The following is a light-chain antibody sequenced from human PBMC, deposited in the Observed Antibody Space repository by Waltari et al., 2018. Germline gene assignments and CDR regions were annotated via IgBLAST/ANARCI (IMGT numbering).Light chain of an antibody. CDR2: KVS. CDR3: MQGTHWPPIT. J-gene: IGKJ5*01. CDR1: QSLIHSDGNTY. Sequence: EVVLTQSPLSLPVTLGQPASISCRSSQSLIHSDGNTYLNWFQQRPGQSPRRLIYKVSNRDSGVPDRFSGSGSGTDFTLKINRVEAEDVGVYYCMQGTHWPPITFGQGTRLEIK. V-gene: IGKV2-30*02.